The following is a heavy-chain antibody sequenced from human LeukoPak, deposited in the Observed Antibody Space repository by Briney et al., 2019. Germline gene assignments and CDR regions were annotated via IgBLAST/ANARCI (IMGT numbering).Heavy chain of an antibody. V-gene: IGHV1-18*01. J-gene: IGHJ4*02. CDR3: ARDGLGYCSGGSCYPASS. CDR2: ISAYNGNT. D-gene: IGHD2-15*01. CDR1: GYTFTSYG. Sequence: ASVKVSCKASGYTFTSYGFSWVRQAPGQGLEWMGWISAYNGNTNYAQKLQGRVTMTTDTSTSTAYMELRSLRSDDTAVYYCARDGLGYCSGGSCYPASSWGQGTLVTVSS.